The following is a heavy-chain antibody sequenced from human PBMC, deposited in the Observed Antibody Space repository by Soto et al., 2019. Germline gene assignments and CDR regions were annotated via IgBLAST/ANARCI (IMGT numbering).Heavy chain of an antibody. Sequence: QVQLVESGGGVVQPGRSLRLSCAASGFTFSSYGMHWVRQAPGKGLEWVAVIWYDGSNKYYADSVNGRFTISRDNSRNTLYLQMISLRAEDTAVYYCARDTGGNAAAGMGYYFDYWGQGYLVTVSS. J-gene: IGHJ4*02. CDR2: IWYDGSNK. D-gene: IGHD6-13*01. CDR3: ARDTGGNAAAGMGYYFDY. CDR1: GFTFSSYG. V-gene: IGHV3-33*08.